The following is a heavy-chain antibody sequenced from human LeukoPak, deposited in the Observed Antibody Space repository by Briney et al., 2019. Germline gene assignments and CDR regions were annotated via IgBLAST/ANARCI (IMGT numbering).Heavy chain of an antibody. J-gene: IGHJ4*02. V-gene: IGHV3-9*01. CDR1: GFTFDDYA. D-gene: IGHD6-19*01. Sequence: GRSLRLSCAASGFTFDDYAMHWVRQAPGKGLEWVSGISWNSGSIGYADSVKGRFTISRDNAKNSLYLQMNSLRAEDTALYYCAKGQGVGSGWPSYFDYWGQGTLVTVSS. CDR3: AKGQGVGSGWPSYFDY. CDR2: ISWNSGSI.